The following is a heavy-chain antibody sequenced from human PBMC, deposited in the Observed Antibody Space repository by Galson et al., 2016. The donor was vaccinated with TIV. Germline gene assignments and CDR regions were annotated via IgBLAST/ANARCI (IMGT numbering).Heavy chain of an antibody. V-gene: IGHV3-23*01. Sequence: SLRLSCAASGFTFDAYAMNWVRQPPGKGLEWVSTIGPGNDLPYADPVTGRFTISRDNSNSTLFLQMNTLRAEDTAVYYCAKYVITIPVAGFDYWGQGALVTVSS. J-gene: IGHJ4*02. CDR1: GFTFDAYA. D-gene: IGHD6-13*01. CDR2: IGPGNDLP. CDR3: AKYVITIPVAGFDY.